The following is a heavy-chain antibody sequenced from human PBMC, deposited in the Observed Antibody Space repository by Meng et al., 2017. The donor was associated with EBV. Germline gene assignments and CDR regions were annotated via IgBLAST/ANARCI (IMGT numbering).Heavy chain of an antibody. CDR2: LIPMSDAP. D-gene: IGHD3-10*01. CDR1: GGTFRSDA. V-gene: IGHV1-69*01. J-gene: IGHJ4*02. CDR3: ASESGRGFTPDY. Sequence: VPVVQSGAEVKKPGSSVKVSCWTSGGTFRSDAVSWVRQAPGQGLEWMGGLIPMSDAPHYAQKFQGRVTITADESTSTHYMHLSGLTSDDTAVYYCASESGRGFTPDYWGQGTLVTVSS.